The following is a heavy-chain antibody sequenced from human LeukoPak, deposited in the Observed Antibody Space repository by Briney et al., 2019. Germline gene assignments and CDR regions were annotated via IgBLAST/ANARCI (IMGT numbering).Heavy chain of an antibody. CDR2: IYYSGST. J-gene: IGHJ4*02. CDR3: ARNFYASSGYYLDDFYFDF. D-gene: IGHD3-22*01. V-gene: IGHV4-39*07. Sequence: PSETLSLTCTVSGASIISDTYYWGWIRQPPGKRLEWIGRIYYSGSTYYSPSLKSRVTMSVDTSTNQFSLKLISVTAADTALYYCARNFYASSGYYLDDFYFDFWGQGTLVTVSS. CDR1: GASIISDTYY.